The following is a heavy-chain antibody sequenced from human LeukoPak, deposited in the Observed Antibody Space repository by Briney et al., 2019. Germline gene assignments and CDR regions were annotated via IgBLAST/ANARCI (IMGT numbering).Heavy chain of an antibody. V-gene: IGHV3-21*01. D-gene: IGHD3-16*01. Sequence: GGSLRLSCAASGFTFSSYSMNWVRQAPGKGLEWVSSISSSSSYIYYADSVKGRFTISRDNAKNSLYLQMNSLRAEDTAVYYCARLSPVGGSYDDYWGQGTLVTVSS. CDR1: GFTFSSYS. CDR3: ARLSPVGGSYDDY. CDR2: ISSSSSYI. J-gene: IGHJ4*02.